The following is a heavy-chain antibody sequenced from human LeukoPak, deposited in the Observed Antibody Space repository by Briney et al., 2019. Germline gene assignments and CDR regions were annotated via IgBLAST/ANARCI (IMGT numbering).Heavy chain of an antibody. D-gene: IGHD6-19*01. CDR3: ARDPTNTSGRYAYHDY. J-gene: IGHJ4*02. CDR1: GYTFNHHG. V-gene: IGHV1-18*04. Sequence: ASVKVSCKASGYTFNHHGISWVRQAPGQGLEWMGWVSCFNGDTHYAQKLQGRVTMTRDTSTTTAYMELRSLRSDDTALYYCARDPTNTSGRYAYHDYWGQGTLVTVSS. CDR2: VSCFNGDT.